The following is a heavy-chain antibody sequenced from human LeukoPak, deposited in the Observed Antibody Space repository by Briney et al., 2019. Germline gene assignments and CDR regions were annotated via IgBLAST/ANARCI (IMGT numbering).Heavy chain of an antibody. D-gene: IGHD6-13*01. CDR3: ATSLSSWHAFDI. CDR1: GGSFSGYY. J-gene: IGHJ3*02. CDR2: INHSGST. V-gene: IGHV4-34*01. Sequence: TSETLSLTCAVYGGSFSGYYWSWIRQPPGKGLEWIGEINHSGSTNYNPSLKSRVTISVDTSKSQFSLKLSSVTAADTAVYYCATSLSSWHAFDIWGQGTMVTVSS.